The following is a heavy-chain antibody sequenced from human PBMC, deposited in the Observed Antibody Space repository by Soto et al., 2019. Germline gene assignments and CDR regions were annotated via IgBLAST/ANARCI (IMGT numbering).Heavy chain of an antibody. Sequence: GASVKVSCKASGYTFTGYYIHWVRQAPGQGLEWMGWINPNSGGTYYLQKFQGRVTMTRDTSITSVYMEMRGLTYDDTAVYYCARGNSGDDDEFDYWGQGTPVTVSS. J-gene: IGHJ4*02. CDR3: ARGNSGDDDEFDY. D-gene: IGHD5-12*01. V-gene: IGHV1-2*02. CDR1: GYTFTGYY. CDR2: INPNSGGT.